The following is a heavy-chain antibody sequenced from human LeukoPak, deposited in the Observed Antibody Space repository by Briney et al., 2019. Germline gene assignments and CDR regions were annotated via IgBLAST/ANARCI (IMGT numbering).Heavy chain of an antibody. CDR2: ISSNGGST. D-gene: IGHD4-17*01. V-gene: IGHV3-64D*09. CDR3: VKSPRRSPSAIYGDYGTYDS. J-gene: IGHJ4*02. CDR1: GFTFRSFA. Sequence: GGSLRLSCSASGFTFRSFAMFWVRQAPGKGLEYVSAISSNGGSTHYTDSLRGGFTISRDNSKNTVDLQMITLRPEDTAVYYCVKSPRRSPSAIYGDYGTYDSWGQGTLVTVSS.